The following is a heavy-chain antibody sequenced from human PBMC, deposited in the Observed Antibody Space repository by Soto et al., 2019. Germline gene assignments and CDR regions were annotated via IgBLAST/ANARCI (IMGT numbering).Heavy chain of an antibody. D-gene: IGHD3-3*01. J-gene: IGHJ6*02. CDR3: ARDGKITIFGVVISYYYYGMDV. CDR1: GFTFSSYA. Sequence: HPGGSLRLSCAASGFTFSSYAMHWVRQAPGKGLEWVAVISYDGSNKYYADSVKGRFTISRDNSKNTLYLQMNSLRAEDTAVYYCARDGKITIFGVVISYYYYGMDVWGQGTTVTVPS. CDR2: ISYDGSNK. V-gene: IGHV3-30-3*01.